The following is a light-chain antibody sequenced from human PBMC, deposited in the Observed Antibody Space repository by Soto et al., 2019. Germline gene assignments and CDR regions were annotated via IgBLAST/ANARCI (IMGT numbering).Light chain of an antibody. Sequence: QSVLTQPPSASGTPGQRVTISCSGSSSNIGSHYVYWYQQLPGTAPKLLIYRNNQRPSGVPDRFSSSKSGTSASLAISGLRSEDEADYYCAAWDDSLSGWVFGGGTKLTVL. CDR2: RNN. V-gene: IGLV1-47*01. CDR3: AAWDDSLSGWV. CDR1: SSNIGSHY. J-gene: IGLJ3*02.